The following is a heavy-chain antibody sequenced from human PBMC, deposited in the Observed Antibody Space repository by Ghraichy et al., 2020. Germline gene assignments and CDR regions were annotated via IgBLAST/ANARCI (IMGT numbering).Heavy chain of an antibody. V-gene: IGHV3-53*01. Sequence: GSLRLSCAASGFTVSSNHMNWVRQAPGKGLEWVSVFYITGGTYYADSVRDRFTISRDNSKNMVYLQMNNLRAEDTAVYYCATEGHSSYYETGFFDSWGQGTLVTVSS. J-gene: IGHJ4*02. D-gene: IGHD4-11*01. CDR3: ATEGHSSYYETGFFDS. CDR1: GFTVSSNH. CDR2: FYITGGT.